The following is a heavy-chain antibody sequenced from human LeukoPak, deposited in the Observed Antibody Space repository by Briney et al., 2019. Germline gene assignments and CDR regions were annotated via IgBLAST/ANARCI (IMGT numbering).Heavy chain of an antibody. J-gene: IGHJ3*02. D-gene: IGHD1-26*01. V-gene: IGHV4-38-2*02. CDR1: GYPISSGYY. CDR2: IYHSGST. Sequence: TSETLSLTCTVSGYPISSGYYWGWIRQPPGKGLEWIGSIYHSGSTYYNPSLKSRVTISVDTSKNQFSLKLSSVTAADTAVYYCARVGSRWELPRGAFDIWGQGTMVTVSS. CDR3: ARVGSRWELPRGAFDI.